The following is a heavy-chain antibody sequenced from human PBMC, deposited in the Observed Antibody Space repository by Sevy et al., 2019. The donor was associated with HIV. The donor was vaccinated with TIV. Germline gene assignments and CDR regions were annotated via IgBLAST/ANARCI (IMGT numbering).Heavy chain of an antibody. Sequence: GGSLRLSCAASGFTFSNAWMSWVRQAPGKGLEWVSAIYAGGNTYFANSVKGRFTVSRDNSKNTVYLQMNSLRAEDTAMYYCARETVDGYNLWGQGTLVTVSS. D-gene: IGHD5-12*01. J-gene: IGHJ4*02. CDR2: IYAGGNT. CDR3: ARETVDGYNL. V-gene: IGHV3-53*01. CDR1: GFTFSNAW.